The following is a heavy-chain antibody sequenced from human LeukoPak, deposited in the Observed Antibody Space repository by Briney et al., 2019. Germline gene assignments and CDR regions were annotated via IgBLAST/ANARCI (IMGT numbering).Heavy chain of an antibody. CDR3: ARGRIAAAGAIDY. CDR1: GYTFTGFY. D-gene: IGHD6-13*01. J-gene: IGHJ4*02. Sequence: ASVKVSCKASGYTFTGFYIHWARQAPGQGLEWMAWINPRNGGSHSAQKFQGRVTLTRDTSISTAYMEMRKLTSDDTAFYYCARGRIAAAGAIDYWGQGARVTVSS. CDR2: INPRNGGS. V-gene: IGHV1-2*02.